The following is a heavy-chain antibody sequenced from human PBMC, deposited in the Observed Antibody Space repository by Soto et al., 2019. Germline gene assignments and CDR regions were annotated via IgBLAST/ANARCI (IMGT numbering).Heavy chain of an antibody. V-gene: IGHV3-30*04. CDR3: ARDSETNGYSYDYLDY. D-gene: IGHD5-18*01. CDR2: ISYDGSNT. J-gene: IGHJ4*02. Sequence: SLRLSCAASGFTFRTYAMHWVRQAPGKGLEWVAVISYDGSNTYYADSVKGRVTISRDSSKNTLYLQMNSLRTEDSAVYYCARDSETNGYSYDYLDYWGQRTLVAVSS. CDR1: GFTFRTYA.